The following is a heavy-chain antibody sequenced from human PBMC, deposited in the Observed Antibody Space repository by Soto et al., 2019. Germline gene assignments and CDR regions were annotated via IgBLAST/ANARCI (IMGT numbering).Heavy chain of an antibody. J-gene: IGHJ5*02. CDR2: ISSRSSLI. D-gene: IGHD3-22*01. CDR1: GFSFSRHS. CDR3: ARERGEYDSRWYIDR. Sequence: GGSLRLSCADSGFSFSRHSFSWGREAPGQGLEWVAYISSRSSLILYADLVRCRFVISRDNALNSLYLQMNSPKDEDTAIKYYARERGEYDSRWYIDRWGQGSPVTVAS. V-gene: IGHV3-21*06.